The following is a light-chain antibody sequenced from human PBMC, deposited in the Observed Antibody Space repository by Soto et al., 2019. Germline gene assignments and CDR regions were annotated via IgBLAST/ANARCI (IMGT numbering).Light chain of an antibody. Sequence: EIVLTQSPGTLSLSPGERATLSCRASQSVSSDYLAWYQQKPGQAPRLLIYGASSRATGIPDRFSGSGSGTDFPLTISRLEPEDFAMYYCQQYVNSPYTFGQGTKLEIK. CDR3: QQYVNSPYT. CDR2: GAS. J-gene: IGKJ2*01. CDR1: QSVSSDY. V-gene: IGKV3-20*01.